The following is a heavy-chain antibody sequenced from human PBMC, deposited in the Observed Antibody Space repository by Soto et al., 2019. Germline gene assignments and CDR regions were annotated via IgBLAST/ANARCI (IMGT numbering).Heavy chain of an antibody. CDR3: ARQAPRGYTYAKYYFEY. CDR2: IDPSDSYT. V-gene: IGHV5-10-1*01. D-gene: IGHD5-18*01. CDR1: GYKFTSNW. J-gene: IGHJ4*02. Sequence: PRESLKISCQASGYKFTSNWLSWVRQVPGKGLEWVGRIDPSDSYTKYSPSFQGRVTITTDKSISTVYLQWDSLQASDTAMYYCARQAPRGYTYAKYYFEYWGQGTLVTVSS.